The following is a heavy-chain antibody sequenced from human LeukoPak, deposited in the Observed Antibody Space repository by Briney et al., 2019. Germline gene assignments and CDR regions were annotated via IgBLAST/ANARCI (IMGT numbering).Heavy chain of an antibody. J-gene: IGHJ6*03. D-gene: IGHD2-15*01. CDR3: AMGGGSALLPPQYYYMDV. CDR2: ISSSSSYI. CDR1: GFTFSSYS. Sequence: PGGSLRLSCAASGFTFSSYSMNWVRQAPGKGLEWVSSISSSSSYIYYADSVKGRFTISRDNAKNSLYLQMNSLRAEDTAVYYCAMGGGSALLPPQYYYMDVWGKGTTVTVSS. V-gene: IGHV3-21*01.